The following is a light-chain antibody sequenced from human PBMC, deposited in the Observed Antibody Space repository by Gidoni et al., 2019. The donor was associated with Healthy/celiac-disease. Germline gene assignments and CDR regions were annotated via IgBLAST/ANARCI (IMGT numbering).Light chain of an antibody. CDR3: QQYNNWPPSIT. J-gene: IGKJ5*01. Sequence: EIVMTQSPATLSVSPGERATLSCRASQSVNSNLAWYQQKPGQAPRLLIYGASTRATGIPARFSGSGSGTEFTLTISSLQSEDFAVYYCQQYNNWPPSITFGQGTRLEIK. V-gene: IGKV3-15*01. CDR2: GAS. CDR1: QSVNSN.